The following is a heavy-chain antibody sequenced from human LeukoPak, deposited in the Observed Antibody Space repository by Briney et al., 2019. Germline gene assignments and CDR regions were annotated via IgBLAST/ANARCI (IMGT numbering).Heavy chain of an antibody. J-gene: IGHJ4*02. CDR3: ARGGVLKSVDY. Sequence: SETLSLTCTVSGGFISGHYWTWIRQPPGKGLEWIGYIYDSGSTTYNPSLKSRVTISVDTSKNQFSLKLSSVTAADTAVYYCARGGVLKSVDYWGQGTLVAVSS. CDR1: GGFISGHY. CDR2: IYDSGST. V-gene: IGHV4-59*11. D-gene: IGHD3-16*01.